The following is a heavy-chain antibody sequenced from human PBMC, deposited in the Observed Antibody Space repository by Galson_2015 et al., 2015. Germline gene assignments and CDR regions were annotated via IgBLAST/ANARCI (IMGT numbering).Heavy chain of an antibody. V-gene: IGHV3-23*01. CDR3: AKEVRTGYATYYFDD. CDR1: GFTFTTFA. J-gene: IGHJ4*02. CDR2: VSYNTGDKT. D-gene: IGHD5-12*01. Sequence: SLRLSCAASGFTFTTFAMSWVRQAPGKGLEWVSGVSYNTGDKTYYADSVRGRFIISRDNSRNMVYLQMNGLRADDTAVYYCAKEVRTGYATYYFDDWGQGTLVTVPS.